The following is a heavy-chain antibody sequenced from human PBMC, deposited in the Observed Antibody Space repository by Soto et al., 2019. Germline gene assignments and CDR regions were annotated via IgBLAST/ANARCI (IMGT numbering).Heavy chain of an antibody. Sequence: QVHLQESGPGLVKPSGTLSLTCGVSGASVSSSHWWTWVRQPPGKGLEWIGEIYHVGFTSYNPSLKSRFIMSMDQSKNHFSLKMSSVTAADTAVYYCARVRPPTSTSPAAVLYYFDYLGQGSLVTVAS. V-gene: IGHV4-4*02. D-gene: IGHD2-2*01. CDR2: IYHVGFT. CDR1: GASVSSSHW. CDR3: ARVRPPTSTSPAAVLYYFDY. J-gene: IGHJ4*02.